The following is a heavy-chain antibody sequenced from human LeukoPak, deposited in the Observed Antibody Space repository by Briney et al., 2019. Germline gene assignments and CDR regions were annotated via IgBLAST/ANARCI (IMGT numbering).Heavy chain of an antibody. CDR3: ARDPHYYDSSGYYGY. D-gene: IGHD3-22*01. V-gene: IGHV3-21*01. CDR2: ISSSSSYI. CDR1: GFTFSSYS. Sequence: SGGSLRLSSAASGFTFSSYSMNWVRQAPGKGLEWVSSISSSSSYIYYADSVKGRFTISRDNAKNSLYLQMNSLRAEDTAVYYCARDPHYYDSSGYYGYWGQGTLVTVSS. J-gene: IGHJ4*02.